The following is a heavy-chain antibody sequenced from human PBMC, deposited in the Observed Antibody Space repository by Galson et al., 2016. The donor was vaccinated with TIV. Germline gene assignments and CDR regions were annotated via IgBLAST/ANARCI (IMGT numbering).Heavy chain of an antibody. CDR1: GFSFRNYV. CDR2: LSLSGAYT. D-gene: IGHD1-26*01. Sequence: LRLSCAASGFSFRNYVMSWVRLAPGKGLEWVSSLSLSGAYTYYADSVKGRFTISRDNSKYTLFLQLNSLRAEDTAIYFCAKVGKSGDYSWDAFDVWGQGTLVIVSS. V-gene: IGHV3-23*01. CDR3: AKVGKSGDYSWDAFDV. J-gene: IGHJ3*01.